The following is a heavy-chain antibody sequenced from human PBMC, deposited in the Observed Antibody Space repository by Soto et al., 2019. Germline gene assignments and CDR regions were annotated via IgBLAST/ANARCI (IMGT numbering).Heavy chain of an antibody. CDR3: ARALAYGGNPYYFDY. CDR1: GFTFSSYD. D-gene: IGHD4-17*01. Sequence: GGSLRLSCAASGFTFSSYDMHWVRQATGKGLEWVSAIGTAGDTYYPGSVKGRFTISRENAKNSLYLQMNSLRAGDTAVYDCARALAYGGNPYYFDYWGQGTLVTVSS. J-gene: IGHJ4*02. V-gene: IGHV3-13*01. CDR2: IGTAGDT.